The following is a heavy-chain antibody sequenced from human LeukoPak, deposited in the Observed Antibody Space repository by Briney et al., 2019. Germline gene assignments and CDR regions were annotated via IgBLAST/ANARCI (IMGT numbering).Heavy chain of an antibody. J-gene: IGHJ4*02. CDR1: GFTFNDYG. D-gene: IGHD3-22*01. Sequence: PGGSLRLSCAASGFTFNDYGMSWVRQAPGKGLEWVSGVNWSGGNTAYADSVKGRFTIFRDNAKNSLFLHMNSLTAEDTALYYCARDAPYYYDTSRSYYSHRYFDDWGQGTLVTVSS. CDR2: VNWSGGNT. CDR3: ARDAPYYYDTSRSYYSHRYFDD. V-gene: IGHV3-20*04.